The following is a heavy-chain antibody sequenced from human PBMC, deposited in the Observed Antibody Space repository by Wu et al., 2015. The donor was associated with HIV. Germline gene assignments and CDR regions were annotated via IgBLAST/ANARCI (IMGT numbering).Heavy chain of an antibody. CDR3: ARGVRYAGSYYSNN. D-gene: IGHD1-26*01. J-gene: IGHJ4*02. V-gene: IGHV1-69*13. CDR2: VITVFGIT. CDR1: YILTTYP. Sequence: QAQLVQSGPEARRPGASVNISCKASYILTTYPIGWVRQAPGRGLEWMGGVITVFGITNYAQKFQGRVTVTADEVTGTSYMELTSLTTDDTAVYYCARGVRYAGSYYSNNWGRGTLVTVSS.